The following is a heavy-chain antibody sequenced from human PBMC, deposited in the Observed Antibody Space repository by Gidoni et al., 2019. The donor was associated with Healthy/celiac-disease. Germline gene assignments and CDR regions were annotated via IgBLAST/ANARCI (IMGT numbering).Heavy chain of an antibody. V-gene: IGHV1-46*01. J-gene: IGHJ4*02. CDR1: GYTFTSYY. D-gene: IGHD4-4*01. CDR2: INPRGGST. Sequence: QVQLVQSGAEVKKPGASVKVSCKASGYTFTSYYMHWGRQAPGQGLEWMGIINPRGGSTSDAQKFQGRVTMTRDTSTSTVYMELSSLRSEDTAVYYCARARGGNSLDYWGQGTLVTVSS. CDR3: ARARGGNSLDY.